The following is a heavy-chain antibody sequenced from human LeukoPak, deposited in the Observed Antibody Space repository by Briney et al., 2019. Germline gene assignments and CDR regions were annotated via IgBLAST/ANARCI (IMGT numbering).Heavy chain of an antibody. J-gene: IGHJ6*03. V-gene: IGHV4-4*07. Sequence: KPSETLSLTCTVSGGSISSYYWSWIRQPGGKGLEWIGRIYTSGSTNYNPSLKSRVTMSVDTPKNQFSLKLSSVTAADTAVYYCARETPNILVVPAARADVYYYYYYMDVWGKGPRSPSP. CDR3: ARETPNILVVPAARADVYYYYYYMDV. CDR1: GGSISSYY. D-gene: IGHD2-2*01. CDR2: IYTSGST.